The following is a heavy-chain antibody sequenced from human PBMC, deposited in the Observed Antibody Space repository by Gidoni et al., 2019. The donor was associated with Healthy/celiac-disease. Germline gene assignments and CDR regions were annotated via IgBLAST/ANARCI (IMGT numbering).Heavy chain of an antibody. CDR2: IYYSGST. CDR1: GGSISSSSYY. D-gene: IGHD6-13*01. V-gene: IGHV4-39*01. CDR3: ARLHRQQLVDY. J-gene: IGHJ4*02. Sequence: QLQLQESGPGLVKPSETLSLTCTVSGGSISSSSYYWGWIRQPPGKGLEWIGSIYYSGSTYYNPSLKSRVTISVDTSKNQFSLKLSSVTAADTAVYYCARLHRQQLVDYWGQGTLVTVSS.